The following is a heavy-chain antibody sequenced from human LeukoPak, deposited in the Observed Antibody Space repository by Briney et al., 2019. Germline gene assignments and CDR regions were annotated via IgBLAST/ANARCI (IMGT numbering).Heavy chain of an antibody. Sequence: SETLSLTCTVSGGSVSSGSYYWSWIRQPPGKGLEWIGGINHSGSTNYNPSLKSRVTISVDTSKNQFSLKLSSVTAADTAVYYCAREKRYFDWLLGGAKNYYYYYGMDVWGQGTTVTVSS. CDR3: AREKRYFDWLLGGAKNYYYYYGMDV. CDR2: INHSGST. CDR1: GGSVSSGSYY. V-gene: IGHV4-39*07. D-gene: IGHD3-9*01. J-gene: IGHJ6*02.